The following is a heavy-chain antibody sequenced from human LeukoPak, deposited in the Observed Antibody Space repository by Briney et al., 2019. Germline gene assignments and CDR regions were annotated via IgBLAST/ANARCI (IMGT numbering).Heavy chain of an antibody. V-gene: IGHV3-30*02. Sequence: GGSLRLSCAASGFIFSTYSMNWVRQAPGKGLEWVAFIRYDGSNKYYADSVKGRFTISRDNSKNTLYLQMNSLIPEDTAVYNCARQYISGQWYFDYWGQGTLVTVSS. CDR2: IRYDGSNK. D-gene: IGHD5-18*01. CDR1: GFIFSTYS. J-gene: IGHJ4*02. CDR3: ARQYISGQWYFDY.